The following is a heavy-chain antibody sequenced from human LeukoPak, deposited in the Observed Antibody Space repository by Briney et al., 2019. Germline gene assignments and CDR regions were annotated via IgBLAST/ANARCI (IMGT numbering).Heavy chain of an antibody. D-gene: IGHD5-18*01. J-gene: IGHJ3*02. CDR2: IYPGDSDT. CDR1: GFTFITYW. CDR3: ARPGTPHSYGYPIGAFDI. V-gene: IGHV5-51*01. Sequence: GGSLRLSCAASGFTFITYWMSWVRQAPGKGLEWMGIIYPGDSDTRYSPSFQGQVTISADKSISTAYLQWSSLKASDTAMYYCARPGTPHSYGYPIGAFDIWGQGTMVTVSS.